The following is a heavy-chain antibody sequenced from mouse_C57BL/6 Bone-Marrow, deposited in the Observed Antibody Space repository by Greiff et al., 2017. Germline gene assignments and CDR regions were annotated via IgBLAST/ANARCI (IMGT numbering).Heavy chain of an antibody. CDR1: GFTFSSYG. CDR2: ISSGGSYT. V-gene: IGHV5-6*02. Sequence: EVMLVESGGDLVKPGGSLKLSCAASGFTFSSYGMSWVRQTPDKRLEWVATISSGGSYTYYPDSVKGRFTISRDNAKNTLYLQMSSLKSEDTAMYYCARRGPLYYGKAMDYWGQGTSVTVSS. J-gene: IGHJ4*01. CDR3: ARRGPLYYGKAMDY. D-gene: IGHD2-1*01.